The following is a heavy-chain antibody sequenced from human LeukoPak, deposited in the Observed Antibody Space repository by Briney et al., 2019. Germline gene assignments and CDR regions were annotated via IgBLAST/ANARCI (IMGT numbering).Heavy chain of an antibody. CDR3: ARDSPHYDILTGLLDY. Sequence: GGSLRLSCAASGFTFSSYEMNWVRQAPGKGLEWVSYISSSGSTIYYADSVKGRFTISRDNAKNSLYLQMNSLRAEDTAVYYCARDSPHYDILTGLLDYWGQGTLVTVSS. D-gene: IGHD3-9*01. J-gene: IGHJ4*02. CDR2: ISSSGSTI. V-gene: IGHV3-48*03. CDR1: GFTFSSYE.